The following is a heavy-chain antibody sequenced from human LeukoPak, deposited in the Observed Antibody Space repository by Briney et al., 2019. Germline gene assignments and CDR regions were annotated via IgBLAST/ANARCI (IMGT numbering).Heavy chain of an antibody. CDR3: ARLSSTSRGVPDAKDWFDP. Sequence: GESLKISCEASGYSFINHWIGWVRQMPGKGLEWMGTIYPGDSDIRYSPSFQGQVSISADKSTSTAYVQWSSLKASDTAIYYCARLSSTSRGVPDAKDWFDPWGQGTLVTVSS. J-gene: IGHJ5*02. CDR2: IYPGDSDI. CDR1: GYSFINHW. V-gene: IGHV5-51*01. D-gene: IGHD2-2*01.